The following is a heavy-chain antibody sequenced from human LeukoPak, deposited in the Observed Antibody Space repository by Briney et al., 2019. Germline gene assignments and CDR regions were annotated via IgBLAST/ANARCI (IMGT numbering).Heavy chain of an antibody. CDR2: INSDGSST. CDR3: ASPTYYYDSSGYYG. V-gene: IGHV3-74*01. CDR1: GFTFSSYW. Sequence: GGSLRLSCAASGFTFSSYWMHWVRQAPGKGLVWVSRINSDGSSTSYADSVKGRFTISRDNAKNTLYLQMNSLRAEDTAVHYCASPTYYYDSSGYYGWGQGTLVTVSS. D-gene: IGHD3-22*01. J-gene: IGHJ4*02.